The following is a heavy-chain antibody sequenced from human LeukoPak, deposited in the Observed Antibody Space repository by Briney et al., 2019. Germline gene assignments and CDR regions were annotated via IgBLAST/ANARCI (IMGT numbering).Heavy chain of an antibody. CDR3: ARDALITFGFHYYYGMDV. Sequence: GGSLRLSCAASGFTFSSYSMNWVRQAPGKGLEWVSYISSSSSTIYYADSVKGRFTISRDNAKNSLYLQMNSLRAEDTAVYYCARDALITFGFHYYYGMDVWGQGTTVTVSS. D-gene: IGHD3-10*01. CDR1: GFTFSSYS. V-gene: IGHV3-48*01. CDR2: ISSSSSTI. J-gene: IGHJ6*02.